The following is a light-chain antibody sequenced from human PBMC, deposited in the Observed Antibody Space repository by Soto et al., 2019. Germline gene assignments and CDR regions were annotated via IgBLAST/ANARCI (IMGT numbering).Light chain of an antibody. J-gene: IGKJ3*01. CDR1: QNIGNW. CDR2: AVS. CDR3: QQANTFPVT. Sequence: DIQMTQSPSSVSASVGDRVTITCRASQNIGNWLAWHQLKPGKAPNLLIYAVSNLQGGVASRFSGSGSGTNFTLTISSLQPEDFATYYCQQANTFPVTFGPGTKVDVK. V-gene: IGKV1D-12*01.